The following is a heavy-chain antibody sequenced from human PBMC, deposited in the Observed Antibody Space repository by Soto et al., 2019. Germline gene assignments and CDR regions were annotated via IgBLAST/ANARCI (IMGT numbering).Heavy chain of an antibody. CDR2: IYSGGST. V-gene: IGHV3-53*01. J-gene: IGHJ4*02. CDR3: ASPRDGYNYGY. Sequence: GGSLRLSCAASGFTVSSNYISWGRQAPGKGLEWVSVIYSGGSTYYADSVKGRFTISRDNSKNTLYLQMNSLRAEDTAVYYCASPRDGYNYGYWGQGTLVTVSS. D-gene: IGHD5-12*01. CDR1: GFTVSSNY.